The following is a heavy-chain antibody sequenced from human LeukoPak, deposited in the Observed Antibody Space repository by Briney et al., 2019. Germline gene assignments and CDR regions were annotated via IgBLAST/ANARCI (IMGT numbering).Heavy chain of an antibody. CDR3: ARGYCSSTSCSNWFDP. V-gene: IGHV1-8*01. CDR2: MNPNSGNT. D-gene: IGHD2-2*01. J-gene: IGHJ5*02. CDR1: GYTFTSYD. Sequence: GASVKVSCKASGYTFTSYDINWVRQATGQGLEWMGWMNPNSGNTGYAQKFQGRVTMTRNTSISTAYTELSSLRSEDTAVYYCARGYCSSTSCSNWFDPWGQGTLVTVSS.